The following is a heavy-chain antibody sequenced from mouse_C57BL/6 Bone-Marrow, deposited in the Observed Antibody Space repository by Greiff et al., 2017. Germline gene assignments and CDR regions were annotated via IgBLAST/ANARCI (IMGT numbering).Heavy chain of an antibody. CDR3: ARAPYSNYFDY. D-gene: IGHD2-5*01. Sequence: EVKLVESEGGLVQPGSSMKLSCTASGFTFSDYYMAWVRQVPEKGLEWVAKINYDGSSTYYLDSLKSRFIISRDNAKNILYLQMSSLKSEDTTTYYCARAPYSNYFDYWGQGTTLTVSS. V-gene: IGHV5-16*01. CDR2: INYDGSST. CDR1: GFTFSDYY. J-gene: IGHJ2*01.